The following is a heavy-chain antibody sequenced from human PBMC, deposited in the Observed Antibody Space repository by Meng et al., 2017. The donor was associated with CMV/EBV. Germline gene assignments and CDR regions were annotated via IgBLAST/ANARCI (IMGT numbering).Heavy chain of an antibody. CDR3: ARDRTKPRAARNWYFDL. V-gene: IGHV4-4*07. CDR2: IYTSGST. D-gene: IGHD2-8*01. Sequence: GGSISSYYWSWIRQPAGKGLEWIGRIYTSGSTNYNPSLKSRVTMSVDTTKNQFSLKLSSVTAADTAVYYCARDRTKPRAARNWYFDLWGRGTLVTVSS. CDR1: GGSISSYY. J-gene: IGHJ2*01.